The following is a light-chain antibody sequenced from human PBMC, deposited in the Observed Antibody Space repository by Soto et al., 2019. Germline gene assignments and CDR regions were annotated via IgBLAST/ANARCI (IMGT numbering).Light chain of an antibody. Sequence: QSVLTQPASVSGSPGQSITISCTGTGSDIGYFNYVSWYQQQPGKAPKLMIYEVDTRPSGVSIRFSGSKSRSTAPPTISRLQAEDEADYYCKSYAVGSTYVFGTGTKVTVL. CDR2: EVD. V-gene: IGLV2-14*01. CDR1: GSDIGYFNY. CDR3: KSYAVGSTYV. J-gene: IGLJ1*01.